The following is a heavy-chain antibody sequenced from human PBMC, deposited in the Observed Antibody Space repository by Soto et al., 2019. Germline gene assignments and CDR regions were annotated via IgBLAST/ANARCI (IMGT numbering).Heavy chain of an antibody. D-gene: IGHD3-9*01. J-gene: IGHJ4*02. CDR2: IYYSGST. CDR3: ARVGYDISTGYYTLDY. Sequence: SETLSLTCTVSGGSISSGGYYWSWIRQHPGKGLEWIGYIYYSGSTYYNPSLKSRVTISVDTSKNQFSLKLSSVTAADTAVYYCARVGYDISTGYYTLDYWGQGTLVTVSS. V-gene: IGHV4-31*03. CDR1: GGSISSGGYY.